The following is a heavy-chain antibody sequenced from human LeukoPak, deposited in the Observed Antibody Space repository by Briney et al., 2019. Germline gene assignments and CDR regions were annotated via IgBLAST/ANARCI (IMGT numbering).Heavy chain of an antibody. CDR1: GFTFSSYG. J-gene: IGHJ4*02. CDR2: IWYDGSNK. V-gene: IGHV3-33*01. D-gene: IGHD5-12*01. Sequence: GGSLRLSCASSGFTFSSYGMHWVRQAPGKGLEWVAVIWYDGSNKYYADSVKGRFTISRDNSKNTLYLQMNSLRAEDTAVYYCARDDIVATMGYWGQGTLVTVSS. CDR3: ARDDIVATMGY.